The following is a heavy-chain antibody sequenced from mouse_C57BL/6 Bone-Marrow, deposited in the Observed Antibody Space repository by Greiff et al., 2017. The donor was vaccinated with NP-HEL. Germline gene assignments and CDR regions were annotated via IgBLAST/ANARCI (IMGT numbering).Heavy chain of an antibody. Sequence: QVHVKQSGPELVKPGASVKLSCKASGYTFTSYDINWVKQRPGQGLEWIGWIYPRDGSTKYPEKFKGKATLTVDTSSSTAYMELHSLTSEDSAVYCCARLGSSYVWYFDVWGTGTTVTVSS. V-gene: IGHV1-85*01. J-gene: IGHJ1*03. D-gene: IGHD1-1*01. CDR2: IYPRDGST. CDR1: GYTFTSYD. CDR3: ARLGSSYVWYFDV.